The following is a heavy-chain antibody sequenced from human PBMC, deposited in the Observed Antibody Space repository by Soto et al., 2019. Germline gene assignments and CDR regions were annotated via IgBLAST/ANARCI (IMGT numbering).Heavy chain of an antibody. CDR3: ARVGVWGSYRYGDWFDP. Sequence: QVQLQQWGAGLLKPSETLSLTCAVYGGSFSGYYWSWIRQPPGKGLEWIGEINHSGSTNYNPSLKSRVTISVDTSKNQFSLKLSSVTAADTAVYYCARVGVWGSYRYGDWFDPWGQGTLVTVSS. D-gene: IGHD3-16*02. CDR1: GGSFSGYY. V-gene: IGHV4-34*01. J-gene: IGHJ5*02. CDR2: INHSGST.